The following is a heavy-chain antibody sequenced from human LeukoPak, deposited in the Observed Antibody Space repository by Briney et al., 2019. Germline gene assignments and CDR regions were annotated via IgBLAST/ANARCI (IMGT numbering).Heavy chain of an antibody. CDR3: ARDDGYSAFDY. Sequence: SETLSLTCTVSGGSISSSSYYWGWIRQHPGKGLEWIGYIYYSGSTYYNPSLKSRVTISVDTSKNQFSLKLSSVTAADTAVYYCARDDGYSAFDYWGQGTLVTVSS. J-gene: IGHJ4*02. CDR1: GGSISSSSYY. V-gene: IGHV4-31*03. CDR2: IYYSGST. D-gene: IGHD5-24*01.